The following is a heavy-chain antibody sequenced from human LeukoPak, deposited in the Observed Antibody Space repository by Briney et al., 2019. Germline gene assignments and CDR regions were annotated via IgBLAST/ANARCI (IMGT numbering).Heavy chain of an antibody. CDR1: GGSISSSSYY. CDR3: ARRSSITIFGVVTETTFDY. V-gene: IGHV4-39*01. CDR2: IYYSGST. J-gene: IGHJ4*02. D-gene: IGHD3-3*01. Sequence: SETLSLTCTVSGGSISSSSYYWGWIRQPPGKGLEWIGSIYYSGSTYYNPSLKSRVTISVDTSKNQFSLKLSSVTAADTAVYYCARRSSITIFGVVTETTFDYWGQGTLVTVSS.